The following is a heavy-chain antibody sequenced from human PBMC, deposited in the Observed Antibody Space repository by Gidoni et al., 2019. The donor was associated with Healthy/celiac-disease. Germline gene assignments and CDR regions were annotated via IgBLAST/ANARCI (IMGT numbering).Heavy chain of an antibody. Sequence: QLQLQESGPGLVKPSETLSLTCTVSGGSISSSSYYWGWIRQPPGKGLEWIGSIYYSGSTYYNPSRKSRVTISVDTSKNQFSLKLSSVTAADTAVYYCARRSVLRYVDYWGQGTLVTVSS. V-gene: IGHV4-39*01. CDR1: GGSISSSSYY. D-gene: IGHD3-10*01. CDR3: ARRSVLRYVDY. J-gene: IGHJ4*02. CDR2: IYYSGST.